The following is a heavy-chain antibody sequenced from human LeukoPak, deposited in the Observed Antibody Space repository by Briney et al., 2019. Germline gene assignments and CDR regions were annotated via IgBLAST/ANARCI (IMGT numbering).Heavy chain of an antibody. D-gene: IGHD2-2*01. Sequence: PSETLSLTCTVSGGSISSYYWSWIRQPPGKGLEWIGEINHSGSTNYNPSLKSRVTISVDTSKNQFSLKLSSVTAADTAVYYCARHVPYCSSTSCYYYYGMDVWGQGTTVTVSS. CDR1: GGSISSYY. CDR3: ARHVPYCSSTSCYYYYGMDV. V-gene: IGHV4-34*01. CDR2: INHSGST. J-gene: IGHJ6*02.